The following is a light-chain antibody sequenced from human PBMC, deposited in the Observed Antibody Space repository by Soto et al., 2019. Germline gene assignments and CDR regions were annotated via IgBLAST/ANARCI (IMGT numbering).Light chain of an antibody. J-gene: IGKJ4*01. CDR2: DAS. V-gene: IGKV3-11*01. CDR1: QSVSRY. Sequence: EIVLTQSPATLSLSPRERATLSCRASQSVSRYLAWYQQKPGQAPRLLIYDASNRATGIPARFSGSGSGTDFSLTISSLEPEDFAVYYCQQQSKWPLTFGGGTKVDIK. CDR3: QQQSKWPLT.